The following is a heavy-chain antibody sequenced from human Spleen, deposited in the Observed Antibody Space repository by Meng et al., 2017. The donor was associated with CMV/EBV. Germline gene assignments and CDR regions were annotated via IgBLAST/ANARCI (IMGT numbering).Heavy chain of an antibody. J-gene: IGHJ6*02. V-gene: IGHV3-30*02. D-gene: IGHD6-13*01. Sequence: GESLKISCAASGFTFSSYGMHWVRQAPGKGLEWVTFIGYDGSNQYYADSVKGRFTISRDNSKNTLYLQMNSLRAEDTAVYFCAKDRGSSSSWVGLDVWGQGTTVTVSS. CDR3: AKDRGSSSSWVGLDV. CDR2: IGYDGSNQ. CDR1: GFTFSSYG.